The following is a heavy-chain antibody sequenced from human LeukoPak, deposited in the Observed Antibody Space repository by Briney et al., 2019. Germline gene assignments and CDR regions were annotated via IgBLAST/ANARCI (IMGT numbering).Heavy chain of an antibody. CDR2: INHSGST. CDR3: AMSGGYSYDSSGYYYKFLFSDY. J-gene: IGHJ4*02. CDR1: GGSFSGYY. D-gene: IGHD3-22*01. V-gene: IGHV4-34*01. Sequence: PSETLSLTCAVYGGSFSGYYWSWLRQPPGKGLEWIGEINHSGSTNYHPSLKSRVTISVDTSKNEFSLKLSSVTAADTAVYYCAMSGGYSYDSSGYYYKFLFSDYWGQGTLVTVSS.